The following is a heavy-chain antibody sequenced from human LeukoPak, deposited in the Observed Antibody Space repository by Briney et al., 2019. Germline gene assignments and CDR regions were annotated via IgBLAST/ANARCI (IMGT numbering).Heavy chain of an antibody. V-gene: IGHV4-4*02. D-gene: IGHD3-9*01. J-gene: IGHJ4*02. CDR2: IHHSGST. CDR1: GDSISNNHW. Sequence: SETLSLTCAVSGDSISNNHWWSWVRQAPGKGLEWIGEIHHSGSTTYNPSLESRVTISVDKSKNQISLKLRSVTAADTAVYYCATPTYFDILSGGWGQGTLVTVSS. CDR3: ATPTYFDILSGG.